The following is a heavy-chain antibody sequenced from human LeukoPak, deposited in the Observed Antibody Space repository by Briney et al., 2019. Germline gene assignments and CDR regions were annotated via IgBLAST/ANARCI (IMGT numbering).Heavy chain of an antibody. V-gene: IGHV1-18*01. J-gene: IGHJ4*02. D-gene: IGHD2-8*02. CDR2: ISAYNGNT. CDR1: GYAFTSYG. Sequence: ASVKVSCKASGYAFTSYGISWVRQAPGQGLEWMGWISAYNGNTNYAQKLQGRVTMTTDTSTSTAYMELRSLRSDDTAVYYCAGVDKSGVSTYWGQGTLVTVSS. CDR3: AGVDKSGVSTY.